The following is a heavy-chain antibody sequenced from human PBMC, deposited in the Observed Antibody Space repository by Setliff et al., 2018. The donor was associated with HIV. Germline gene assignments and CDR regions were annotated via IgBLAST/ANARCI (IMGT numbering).Heavy chain of an antibody. Sequence: PGGSLRLSCKASGFTFGDYAMSWVRQAPGKGLEWVGFIRSKVYGGTIHYAASVKGRFTISRDDSKNTLYLQMNSLKTEDTAVYYCTRLRGYSYGLASYYYYYMDVWGKGTTVTVSS. CDR3: TRLRGYSYGLASYYYYYMDV. CDR2: IRSKVYGGTI. D-gene: IGHD5-18*01. CDR1: GFTFGDYA. V-gene: IGHV3-49*04. J-gene: IGHJ6*03.